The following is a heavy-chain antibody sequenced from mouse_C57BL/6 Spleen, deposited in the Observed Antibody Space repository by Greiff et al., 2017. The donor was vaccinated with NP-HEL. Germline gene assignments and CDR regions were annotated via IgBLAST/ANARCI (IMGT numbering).Heavy chain of an antibody. V-gene: IGHV5-16*01. CDR2: INYDGSST. Sequence: EVMLVESEGGLVQPGSSMKLSCTASGFTFSDYYMAWVRQVPEKGLEWVANINYDGSSTYYLDSLKSRFIISRDNAKNILYLQMSSLKSEDTATYYCARDSNHGYYFDYWGQGTTLTVSS. J-gene: IGHJ2*01. CDR3: ARDSNHGYYFDY. CDR1: GFTFSDYY. D-gene: IGHD2-5*01.